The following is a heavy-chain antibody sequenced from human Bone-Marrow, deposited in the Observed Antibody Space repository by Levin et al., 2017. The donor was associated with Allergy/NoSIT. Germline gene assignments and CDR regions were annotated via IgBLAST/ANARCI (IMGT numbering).Heavy chain of an antibody. V-gene: IGHV4-39*02. CDR2: IYYTGAT. D-gene: IGHD4-23*01. Sequence: PSQTLSLTCAVSGGSISKSSSYWGWVRQPPGKGLDWIGNIYYTGATSYNPSLKGRLTLSVDTSKNHFSLKLTSVTAADTAVYYCERISPLLRWRLGGWIDPWGQGTLVIVSS. J-gene: IGHJ5*02. CDR3: ERISPLLRWRLGGWIDP. CDR1: GGSISKSSSY.